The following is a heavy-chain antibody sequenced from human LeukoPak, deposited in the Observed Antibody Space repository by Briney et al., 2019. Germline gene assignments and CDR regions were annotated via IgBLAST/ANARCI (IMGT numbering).Heavy chain of an antibody. CDR3: ARGSLGIPHGMDV. CDR2: IIPIFGTA. CDR1: GGTFSSYA. Sequence: ASVTVSCKASGGTFSSYAISWVRQAPGQGLEWMGGIIPIFGTANYAQKFQGRVTITADESTSTAYMELSSLRSEDTAMYYCARGSLGIPHGMDVWGQGTTVTVSS. J-gene: IGHJ6*02. V-gene: IGHV1-69*13. D-gene: IGHD7-27*01.